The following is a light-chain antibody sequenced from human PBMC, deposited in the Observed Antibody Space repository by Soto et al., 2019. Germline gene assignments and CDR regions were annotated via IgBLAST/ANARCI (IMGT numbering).Light chain of an antibody. Sequence: IQLTQSPSSLSASVGDRVTITCRASQDIAIYLAWYQQKPGEAPKLLIYAASTLYAGVPSRFRGSGSGTDFTLTISSLQPEDFATYFCQQSNSSPPTFGGGTKVDIK. CDR3: QQSNSSPPT. CDR1: QDIAIY. CDR2: AAS. J-gene: IGKJ4*01. V-gene: IGKV1-9*01.